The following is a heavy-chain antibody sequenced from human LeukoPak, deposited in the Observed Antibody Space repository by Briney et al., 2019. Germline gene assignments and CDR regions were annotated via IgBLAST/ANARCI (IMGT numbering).Heavy chain of an antibody. V-gene: IGHV4-34*01. J-gene: IGHJ4*02. CDR1: GGSFSGYY. D-gene: IGHD6-13*01. CDR2: INHSGST. Sequence: SETLSLTCAVYGGSFSGYYWSWIRQPPGKGLEWIGEINHSGSTNCNPSLKSRVTISVDTSKNQFSLKLSSVTAADTAVYYCASAWIAAAGSIDYWGQGTLVTVSS. CDR3: ASAWIAAAGSIDY.